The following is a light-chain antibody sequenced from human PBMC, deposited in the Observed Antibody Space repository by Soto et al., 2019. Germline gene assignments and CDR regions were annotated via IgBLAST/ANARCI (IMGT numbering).Light chain of an antibody. V-gene: IGKV1-5*01. J-gene: IGKJ1*01. CDR3: QHYASYTLT. Sequence: DIQLTQSPTTLSASVGDRVTITCRASQRINTWLAWYQQRPGKAPKLLIYDASSLESGVPSRFSGSGSGTEFTLTISGLQPDDFATYYCQHYASYTLTFGQGTKVEIK. CDR1: QRINTW. CDR2: DAS.